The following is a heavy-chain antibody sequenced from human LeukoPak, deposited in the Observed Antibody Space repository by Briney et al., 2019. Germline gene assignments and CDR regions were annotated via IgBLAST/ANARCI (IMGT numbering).Heavy chain of an antibody. CDR3: ARPWEPEGEYLEYFDY. V-gene: IGHV3-7*01. J-gene: IGHJ4*02. D-gene: IGHD1-26*01. Sequence: QPGGSLRLSCAASGFTFSSYWMSWVRQAPGKGLEWVANIKQDGSEKYYVDSVKGRFTISRDNAKNTLYLQMNSLRAEDTAVYYCARPWEPEGEYLEYFDYWGQGTLVTVSS. CDR1: GFTFSSYW. CDR2: IKQDGSEK.